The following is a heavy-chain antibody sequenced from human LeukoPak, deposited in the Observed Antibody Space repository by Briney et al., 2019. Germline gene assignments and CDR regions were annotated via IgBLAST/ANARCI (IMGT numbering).Heavy chain of an antibody. Sequence: PGGSLRLSCAASGFTFSDYYMSWIRQAPGKGLEWVSYISSSSSYTNYAGSVKGRFTISRDNAKNSLYLRMNSLRAEDTAVYYCARVQGYCSSTSCSLWDYWGQGTLVTVSS. CDR3: ARVQGYCSSTSCSLWDY. D-gene: IGHD2-2*01. CDR1: GFTFSDYY. CDR2: ISSSSSYT. J-gene: IGHJ4*02. V-gene: IGHV3-11*06.